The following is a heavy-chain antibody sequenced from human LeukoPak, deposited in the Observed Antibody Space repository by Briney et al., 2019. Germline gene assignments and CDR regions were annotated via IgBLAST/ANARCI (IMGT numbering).Heavy chain of an antibody. CDR1: GFTFSSYG. J-gene: IGHJ4*02. CDR2: ISYDGSNK. CDR3: AKDLRSPGDYAFDY. V-gene: IGHV3-30*18. Sequence: GGSLRLSCAASGFTFSSYGMHWVRQAPGKGLEWVAVISYDGSNKYYADSVKGRFTISRDNSKNTLYPQMNSLRAEDTAVYYCAKDLRSPGDYAFDYWGQGTLVTVSS. D-gene: IGHD4-17*01.